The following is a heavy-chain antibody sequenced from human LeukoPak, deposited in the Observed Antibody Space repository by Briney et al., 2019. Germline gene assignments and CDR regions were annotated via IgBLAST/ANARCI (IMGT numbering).Heavy chain of an antibody. CDR2: INYSGCT. V-gene: IGHV4-59*08. CDR1: GRHISSHY. CDR3: ARRYRTGVFDC. J-gene: IGHJ4*02. D-gene: IGHD7-27*01. Sequence: SDPLSLMCTVSGRHISSHYWRWIPQPPGKGGEGIGYINYSGCTNYNPSLKSRVPISVDTSKNQFPLNLSSVTAADTAVYYCARRYRTGVFDCWGQGTLVTVPS.